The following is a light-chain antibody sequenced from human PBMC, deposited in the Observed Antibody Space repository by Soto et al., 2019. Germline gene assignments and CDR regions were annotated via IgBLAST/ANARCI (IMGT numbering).Light chain of an antibody. CDR1: QSISSW. CDR3: QQYDTYLLT. V-gene: IGKV1-5*03. J-gene: IGKJ4*01. CDR2: KAS. Sequence: DIQMTQSPSTLSASVGDRVTITCRASQSISSWLAWYQQKPGKAPKLLIYKASSLETGVPSRFSGSGSGTEFTLTISSXQPDDLATYYCQQYDTYLLTFGGGTKVDIK.